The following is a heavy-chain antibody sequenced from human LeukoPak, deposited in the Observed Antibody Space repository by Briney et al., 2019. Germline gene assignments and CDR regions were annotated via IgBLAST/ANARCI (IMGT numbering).Heavy chain of an antibody. Sequence: GGSLRLSCAASGFTFSSYEMNWVRQAPGKGLEWISYISSSNTIYYADSVKGRFTISRDNANNSLYLQMNSLRAEDTAVYYCARDHYYGSGSFDYWGQGTLVTASS. CDR2: ISSSNTI. D-gene: IGHD3-10*01. CDR1: GFTFSSYE. J-gene: IGHJ4*02. V-gene: IGHV3-48*03. CDR3: ARDHYYGSGSFDY.